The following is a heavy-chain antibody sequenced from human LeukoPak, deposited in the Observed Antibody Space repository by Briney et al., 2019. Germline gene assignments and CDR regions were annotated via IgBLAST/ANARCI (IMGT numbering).Heavy chain of an antibody. D-gene: IGHD2-2*01. CDR3: ARENPTCSSTNCYFDY. Sequence: GGSLRLSCAASGFILSTYGMHWVRQAPGKGLEWVAVIWYDGSNKDYADSVKGRFAISRDNSKNTLFLQMNSLRAEDTAVYYCARENPTCSSTNCYFDYWGQGTLVTVSS. CDR1: GFILSTYG. CDR2: IWYDGSNK. J-gene: IGHJ4*02. V-gene: IGHV3-33*01.